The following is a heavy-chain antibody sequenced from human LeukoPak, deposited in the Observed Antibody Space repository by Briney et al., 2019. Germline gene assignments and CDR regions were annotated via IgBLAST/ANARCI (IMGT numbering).Heavy chain of an antibody. CDR2: ISDDSSFT. Sequence: PGVSLRLSCAASGLVFGKYAMAWVRQAPGKGLECVSIISDDSSFTYYLDSVKGRSTIFRDNSKNTLYLHMNSLKAEDTAVYYCAKGRCSGPGCDSFDYWGQGTLVTVSS. CDR3: AKGRCSGPGCDSFDY. J-gene: IGHJ4*02. CDR1: GLVFGKYA. D-gene: IGHD5-12*01. V-gene: IGHV3-23*01.